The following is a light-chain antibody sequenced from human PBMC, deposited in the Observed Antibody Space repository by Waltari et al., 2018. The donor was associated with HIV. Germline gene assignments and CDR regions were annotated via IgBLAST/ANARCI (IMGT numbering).Light chain of an antibody. J-gene: IGLJ3*02. CDR3: YATESNGNHRV. CDR2: EDI. V-gene: IGLV3-10*01. CDR1: TLPKKY. Sequence: SYELTQPPAVSVSPGQTARITCSGATLPKKYAHWYKEKSGQATVLVIYEDIKRPSEIADGVYGCSTRKMAIWTISWAQVEDEADYYCYATESNGNHRVFGGGTKLTVL.